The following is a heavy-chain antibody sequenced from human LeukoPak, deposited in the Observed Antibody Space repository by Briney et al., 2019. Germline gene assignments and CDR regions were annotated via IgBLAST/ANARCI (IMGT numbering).Heavy chain of an antibody. D-gene: IGHD5-24*01. J-gene: IGHJ4*02. CDR3: ARDKERWLQDRSYYFDY. CDR2: ISSSGSTI. Sequence: GGSLGLSCAASGFTFSDYYMSWIRQAPGKGLEWVSYISSSGSTIYYADSVKGRFTISRDNAKNSLYLQMNSLRAEDTAVYYCARDKERWLQDRSYYFDYWGQGTLVTVSS. CDR1: GFTFSDYY. V-gene: IGHV3-11*01.